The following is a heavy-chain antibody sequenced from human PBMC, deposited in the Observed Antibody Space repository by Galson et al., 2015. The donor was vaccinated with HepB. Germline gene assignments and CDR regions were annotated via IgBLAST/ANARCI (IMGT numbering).Heavy chain of an antibody. Sequence: SVKVSCKASGYTFTSYGISWVRQAPGQGLEWMGWISAYNGNTNYAQKLQGRVTMTTDTSTSTAYMELRSLRSDDTAVYYCARDRSGGYYDILTGYYLRGLVDYWGQGTLVTVSS. V-gene: IGHV1-18*04. J-gene: IGHJ4*02. CDR3: ARDRSGGYYDILTGYYLRGLVDY. CDR2: ISAYNGNT. D-gene: IGHD3-9*01. CDR1: GYTFTSYG.